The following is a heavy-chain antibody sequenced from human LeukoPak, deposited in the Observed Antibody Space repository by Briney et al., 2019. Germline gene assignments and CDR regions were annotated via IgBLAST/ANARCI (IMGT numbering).Heavy chain of an antibody. CDR2: IRASDDTT. CDR3: ARPYGDYVRGRIYTRSGWFDP. CDR1: GFTFSTSA. J-gene: IGHJ5*02. D-gene: IGHD4-17*01. V-gene: IGHV3-23*01. Sequence: GGSLRLSCEVFGFTFSTSAMSWVRQAPGKGLEWVSGIRASDDTTYYVDSVKGRFTVSRDNSKSTLYLQMNSLRAEDTAVYYCARPYGDYVRGRIYTRSGWFDPWGQGTLVTVSS.